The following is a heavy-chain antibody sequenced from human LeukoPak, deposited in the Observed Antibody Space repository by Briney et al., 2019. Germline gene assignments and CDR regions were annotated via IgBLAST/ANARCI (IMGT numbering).Heavy chain of an antibody. J-gene: IGHJ4*02. CDR1: GYTFTSYG. D-gene: IGHD2-15*01. Sequence: ASVKVSCKASGYTFTSYGISWVRQAPGQGLEWMGWISAYNGNTNYAQKLQGRVTMTTDTSTSTVYMELRSLRSDDTAVYYCARDQGRKHFDYWGQGTLVTVSS. CDR2: ISAYNGNT. V-gene: IGHV1-18*01. CDR3: ARDQGRKHFDY.